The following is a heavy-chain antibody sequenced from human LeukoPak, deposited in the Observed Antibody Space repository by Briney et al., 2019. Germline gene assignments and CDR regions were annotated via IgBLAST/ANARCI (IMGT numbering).Heavy chain of an antibody. CDR2: ISSSSSTI. J-gene: IGHJ4*02. CDR3: ARDTYYDYVWGSYRSQYYFDY. V-gene: IGHV3-48*04. CDR1: GFTFSSYS. D-gene: IGHD3-16*02. Sequence: GGSLRLSCAASGFTFSSYSMNWVRQAPGKGLEWVSYISSSSSTIYYADSVKGRFTISRDNAKNSLYLQMNSLRAEDTAVYYCARDTYYDYVWGSYRSQYYFDYWGQGTLVTVSS.